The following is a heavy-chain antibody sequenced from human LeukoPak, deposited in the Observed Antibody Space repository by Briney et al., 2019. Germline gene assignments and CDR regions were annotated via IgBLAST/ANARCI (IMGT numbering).Heavy chain of an antibody. CDR1: GFTFSSYA. V-gene: IGHV3-23*01. J-gene: IGHJ3*02. Sequence: GGSLRLSCAASGFTFSSYAMGWVRQAPGKGLEWVSAISGSGGSTYYADSVKGRFTISRDNSKNTLYLQMNSLRAEDTAVYYCVRGGIASAFDIWGQGTMVTVSS. CDR3: VRGGIASAFDI. CDR2: ISGSGGST. D-gene: IGHD6-13*01.